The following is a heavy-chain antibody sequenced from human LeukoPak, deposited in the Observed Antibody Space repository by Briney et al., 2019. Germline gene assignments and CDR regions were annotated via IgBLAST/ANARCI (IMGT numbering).Heavy chain of an antibody. CDR3: ARRRAIVGENTGLDS. Sequence: GGSLRLSCLASGFTLRFYNMNWVRQAPGKGLEWVSSISSTSNYIYYTDSVKGRFTVSRDNAKNSLYLQMSSLRGDDTAIYYCARRRAIVGENTGLDSWGQGALVTVYS. J-gene: IGHJ4*02. CDR1: GFTLRFYN. V-gene: IGHV3-21*01. CDR2: ISSTSNYI. D-gene: IGHD1-26*01.